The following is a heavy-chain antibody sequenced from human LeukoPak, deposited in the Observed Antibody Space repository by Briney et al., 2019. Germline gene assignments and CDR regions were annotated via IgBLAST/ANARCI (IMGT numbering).Heavy chain of an antibody. CDR3: ATSEEGR. CDR1: GHTFINYA. J-gene: IGHJ4*02. Sequence: GASVKVSCKAAGHTFINYAIHWVRQGPGQRLEWVGWINVGNGDTKHSQRLQGRVTITRDTSASTAYMELSRLRSEDTAVYYCATSEEGRWGQGTLVTVSS. CDR2: INVGNGDT. V-gene: IGHV1-3*01. D-gene: IGHD2-15*01.